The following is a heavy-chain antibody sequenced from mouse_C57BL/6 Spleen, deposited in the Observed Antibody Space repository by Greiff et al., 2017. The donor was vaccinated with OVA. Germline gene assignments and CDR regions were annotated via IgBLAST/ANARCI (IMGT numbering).Heavy chain of an antibody. D-gene: IGHD4-1*02. CDR3: TRPTGTYYFDY. CDR2: IDPETGGT. J-gene: IGHJ2*01. V-gene: IGHV1-15*01. Sequence: QVQLQQSGAELVRPGASVTLSCKASGYTFTDYEMHWVKQTPVHGLEWIGAIDPETGGTAYNQKFKGKAILTADKSSSTAYMELRSLTSEDSAVYYCTRPTGTYYFDYWGQGTTLTVSS. CDR1: GYTFTDYE.